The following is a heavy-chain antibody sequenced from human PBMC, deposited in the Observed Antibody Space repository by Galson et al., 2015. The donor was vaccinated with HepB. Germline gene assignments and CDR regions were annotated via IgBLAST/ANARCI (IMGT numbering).Heavy chain of an antibody. CDR1: GFVFSNYS. CDR2: ISFTSGYI. Sequence: SLRLSCAASGFVFSNYSMNWVRQAPGKGLEWVSYISFTSGYIYYADSLRGRFTISRDNAKNSLYLQINSLRLEDTGVYYCARARGVIPAAIDLWGQGTLITVSS. J-gene: IGHJ1*01. CDR3: ARARGVIPAAIDL. D-gene: IGHD2/OR15-2a*01. V-gene: IGHV3-21*01.